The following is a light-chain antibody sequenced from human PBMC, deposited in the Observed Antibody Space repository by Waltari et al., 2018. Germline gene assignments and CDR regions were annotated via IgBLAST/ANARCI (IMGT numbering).Light chain of an antibody. CDR3: SSYAGSNNFGV. CDR2: EVS. CDR1: SSAVGGYNY. V-gene: IGLV2-8*01. Sequence: QSALTQPPSASGSPGQSVTISCPGPSSAVGGYNYVSRYQQPPGKAPKLMIYEVSKRPSGVRDRFSGSKSGNTASLTVSGLQAEDEADYYCSSYAGSNNFGVFGGGTKLTVL. J-gene: IGLJ2*01.